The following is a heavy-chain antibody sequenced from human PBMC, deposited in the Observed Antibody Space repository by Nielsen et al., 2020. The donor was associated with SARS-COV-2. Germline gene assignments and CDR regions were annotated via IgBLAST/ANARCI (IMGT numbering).Heavy chain of an antibody. CDR2: IVVGSGNT. V-gene: IGHV1-58*01. CDR3: AAQGGRFSPGYSSSWYFSLGGYYYYYGMDV. D-gene: IGHD6-13*01. CDR1: GFTFTSSA. Sequence: SVKVSCKASGFTFTSSAVQWVRQARGQRLEWIGWIVVGSGNTNYAQQFQERVTITRDMSTSTAYMELSSLRSEDTAVYYCAAQGGRFSPGYSSSWYFSLGGYYYYYGMDVWGQGTTVTVSS. J-gene: IGHJ6*02.